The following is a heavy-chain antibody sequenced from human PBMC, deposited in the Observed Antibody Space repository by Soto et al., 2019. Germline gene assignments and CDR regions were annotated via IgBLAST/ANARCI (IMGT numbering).Heavy chain of an antibody. J-gene: IGHJ4*02. CDR1: GGSIRTYY. D-gene: IGHD2-2*01. CDR3: AGGPASSADY. Sequence: PSETLSLTCTVSGGSIRTYYWTWIRQPPGKGLEWLEYISYSVNSNYNPSLKSRVSISVDTSRNQFSLKLSSATAADTAVYYCAGGPASSADYCGQGTLVTVSS. V-gene: IGHV4-59*13. CDR2: ISYSVNS.